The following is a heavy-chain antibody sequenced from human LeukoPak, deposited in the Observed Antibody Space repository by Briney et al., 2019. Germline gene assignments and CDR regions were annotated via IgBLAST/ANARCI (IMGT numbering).Heavy chain of an antibody. CDR3: ARAYYDFWSGYYYGMDV. D-gene: IGHD3-3*01. J-gene: IGHJ6*02. Sequence: GGSLRLSCAASGFTFSSYGMHWVRQAPGKGLEWVAVIWYDGSNKYYADSVKGRFTISRDNSKNTLYLQMNSLRAEDTAVYYCARAYYDFWSGYYYGMDVWGQGTTVTVSS. V-gene: IGHV3-30*19. CDR1: GFTFSSYG. CDR2: IWYDGSNK.